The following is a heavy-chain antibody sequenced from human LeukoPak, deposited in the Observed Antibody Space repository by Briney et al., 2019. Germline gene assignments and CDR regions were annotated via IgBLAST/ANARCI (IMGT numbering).Heavy chain of an antibody. Sequence: GGSLRLSCSASGFIFSNYWMSWVRQAPGKGLEWVANIKQDGREKYYVDSVKGRFTVSRDNAKNSLSLQMNSLKAEDTAVYYCARDKSYGDSEDYWGQGTLVTVSS. V-gene: IGHV3-7*05. D-gene: IGHD4-17*01. CDR1: GFIFSNYW. CDR2: IKQDGREK. CDR3: ARDKSYGDSEDY. J-gene: IGHJ4*02.